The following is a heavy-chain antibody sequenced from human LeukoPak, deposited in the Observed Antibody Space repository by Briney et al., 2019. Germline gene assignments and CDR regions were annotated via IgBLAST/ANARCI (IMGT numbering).Heavy chain of an antibody. D-gene: IGHD3-10*01. CDR1: GYTFTTYG. V-gene: IGHV1-18*01. J-gene: IGHJ4*02. CDR2: ISAYDGNT. Sequence: GASVKVSCKASGYTFTTYGITWVRQAPGQGLEWMGWISAYDGNTNYAQKLQGRVTMTTDTSTSTAYMELRSLRSDDTAVYYCARGHWEGSGSYYHDQDSWGQGTLVTVSS. CDR3: ARGHWEGSGSYYHDQDS.